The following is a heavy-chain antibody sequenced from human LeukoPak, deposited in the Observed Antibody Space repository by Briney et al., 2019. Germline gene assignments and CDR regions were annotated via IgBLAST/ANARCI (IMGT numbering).Heavy chain of an antibody. CDR3: ARGGPLSDTAMVRPFDY. CDR2: INHSGST. J-gene: IGHJ4*02. Sequence: SETLSLTCAVYDGSFSGYYWSWIRQPPGKGLEWIGEINHSGSTNYNPSLKSRVTISVDTSKNQFSLKLSSVTAADTAVYYCARGGPLSDTAMVRPFDYWGQGTLVTVSS. D-gene: IGHD5-18*01. CDR1: DGSFSGYY. V-gene: IGHV4-34*01.